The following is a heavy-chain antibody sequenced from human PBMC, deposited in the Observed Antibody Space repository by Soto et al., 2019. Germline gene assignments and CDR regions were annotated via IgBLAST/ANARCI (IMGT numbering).Heavy chain of an antibody. CDR1: GFTFSSYG. J-gene: IGHJ6*02. Sequence: GGSLRLSCAASGFTFSSYGMHWVRQAPGKGLEWVAVISYDGSNKYYADSVKGRFTISRDNSKNALYLQMSSLRAEDTAVYYCVKDGSSGWPYFYDMDVWGQGTTVTVSS. CDR2: ISYDGSNK. V-gene: IGHV3-30*18. D-gene: IGHD6-19*01. CDR3: VKDGSSGWPYFYDMDV.